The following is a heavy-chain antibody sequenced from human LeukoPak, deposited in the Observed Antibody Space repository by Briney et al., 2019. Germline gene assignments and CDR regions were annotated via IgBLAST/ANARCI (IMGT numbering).Heavy chain of an antibody. D-gene: IGHD5-24*01. J-gene: IGHJ4*02. CDR1: GGSINSHSYY. CDR2: VYYDGTS. CDR3: VRHISTNTGYFDS. V-gene: IGHV4-39*01. Sequence: PSETLSLTCTVSGGSINSHSYYWGWIRQPPGKGLEWIGSVYYDGTSYSNPSLNSRVGVFVDTSRDQFSLDLSFVTAADTALYYCVRHISTNTGYFDSCGQGILVSVSS.